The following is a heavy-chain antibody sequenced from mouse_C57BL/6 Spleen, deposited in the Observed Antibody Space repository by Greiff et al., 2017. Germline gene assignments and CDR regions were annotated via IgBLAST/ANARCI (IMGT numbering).Heavy chain of an antibody. CDR3: ARSYSNLSYWYFDV. Sequence: QVQLQQAGAELVMPGASVKLSCKASGYTFTSYWMHWVKQRPGQGLEWIGEIDPSDSYTNYNQKFKGKSTLTVDKSSSTAYMQLSSLTSEDSAVYYCARSYSNLSYWYFDVWGTGTTVTVSS. V-gene: IGHV1-69*01. D-gene: IGHD2-5*01. CDR2: IDPSDSYT. J-gene: IGHJ1*03. CDR1: GYTFTSYW.